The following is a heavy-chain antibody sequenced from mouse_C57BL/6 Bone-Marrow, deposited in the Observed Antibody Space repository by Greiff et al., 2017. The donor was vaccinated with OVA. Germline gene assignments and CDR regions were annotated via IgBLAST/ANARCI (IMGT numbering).Heavy chain of an antibody. D-gene: IGHD1-1*01. Sequence: VQLQQSGAELVRPGTSVKMSCKASGYTFTNYWIGWAKQRPGHGLEWIGDIYPGGGYTNYNEKFKGKATLTADKSSSTAYMQFSSLTSEDSAIYYRARGSSYFYWYCDVWGTGTTVTVSS. CDR2: IYPGGGYT. CDR3: ARGSSYFYWYCDV. V-gene: IGHV1-63*01. CDR1: GYTFTNYW. J-gene: IGHJ1*03.